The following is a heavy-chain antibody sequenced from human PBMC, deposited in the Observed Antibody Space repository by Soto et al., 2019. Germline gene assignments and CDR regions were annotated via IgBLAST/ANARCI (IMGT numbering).Heavy chain of an antibody. CDR2: VFYSGNT. J-gene: IGHJ4*02. V-gene: IGHV4-59*02. Sequence: SETLSLTCTVSGGSVTSYYRSWIRQAPGKGLEWIVYVFYSGNTDYNPSLKSRVTMSVDTSKNQFSLKLSSVTAADTAVYYCVRAMVTYAVGRYCFDNWGQGTLVTVSS. D-gene: IGHD3-9*01. CDR1: GGSVTSYY. CDR3: VRAMVTYAVGRYCFDN.